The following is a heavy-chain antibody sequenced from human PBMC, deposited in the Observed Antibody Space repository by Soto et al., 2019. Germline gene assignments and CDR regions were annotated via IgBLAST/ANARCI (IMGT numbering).Heavy chain of an antibody. CDR2: IWYDGSNK. V-gene: IGHV3-33*01. Sequence: GGSLRLSCAASGFTFSSYGMHWVRQAPGKGLEWVAVIWYDGSNKYYADSVKGRFTISRDNSKNTLYLQMNSLRAEDTAVYYCARDPRYYDFCSGHNKPYYYSYYMDVWGKGTTVTVSS. D-gene: IGHD3-3*01. J-gene: IGHJ6*03. CDR1: GFTFSSYG. CDR3: ARDPRYYDFCSGHNKPYYYSYYMDV.